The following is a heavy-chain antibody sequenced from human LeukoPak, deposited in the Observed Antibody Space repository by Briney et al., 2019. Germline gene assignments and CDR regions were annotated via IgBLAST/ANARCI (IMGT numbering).Heavy chain of an antibody. CDR2: INPNSGGT. V-gene: IGHV1-2*06. J-gene: IGHJ6*02. D-gene: IGHD3-3*01. CDR1: GYTFTGYY. CDR3: ARVVFAPNYYYYGMDV. Sequence: AASVTVSCKASGYTFTGYYMHWVRQAPGQGLEWMGRINPNSGGTNYAQKFQGRVTMTRDTSVSTAYMELSRLRSDDTAVYYCARVVFAPNYYYYGMDVWGQGTTVTVSS.